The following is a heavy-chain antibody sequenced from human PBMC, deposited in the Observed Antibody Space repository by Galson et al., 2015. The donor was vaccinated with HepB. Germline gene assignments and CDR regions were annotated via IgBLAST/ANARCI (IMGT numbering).Heavy chain of an antibody. D-gene: IGHD1-1*01. CDR3: TKPDKRMKEPGHWYFDL. V-gene: IGHV3-30*18. Sequence: SLRLSCAASGFTFRSYGMYWVRQAPGKGLEWVAAISYDGTNEYYADSVKGRFTVSRDNSKSTLFLQMNSLTAEDTAVYYCTKPDKRMKEPGHWYFDLWGRGTLATVSS. J-gene: IGHJ2*01. CDR2: ISYDGTNE. CDR1: GFTFRSYG.